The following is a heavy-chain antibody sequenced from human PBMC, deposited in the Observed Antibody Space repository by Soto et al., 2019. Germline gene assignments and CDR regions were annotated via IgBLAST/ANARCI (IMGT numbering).Heavy chain of an antibody. CDR2: LSGSGGST. V-gene: IGHV3-23*01. Sequence: EVQLLEAGGGLVQPGGSQRLSCAASGFTFSSYAMTWFRQAPGQGLEWVSTLSGSGGSTYYAASVKGRFTISRDNSKDTLYLEINSLRGEDTAVYFCANQQCPGTTYYYAMDVWGHGNAVTVSS. CDR1: GFTFSSYA. J-gene: IGHJ6*02. CDR3: ANQQCPGTTYYYAMDV. D-gene: IGHD6-13*01.